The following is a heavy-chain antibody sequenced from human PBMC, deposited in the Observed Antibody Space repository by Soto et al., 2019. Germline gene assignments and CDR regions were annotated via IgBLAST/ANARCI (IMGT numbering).Heavy chain of an antibody. J-gene: IGHJ3*02. Sequence: GGSLRLSCAASGLTVSSDYMSWVRQAPGRGLEWASVTYSGGTTYYADSVKGRFTISRDSSKNTLYLQMDSLRAEDTAMYYCVREGRGYRNSRNAYDIWGQGTMVTVSS. V-gene: IGHV3-53*01. CDR3: VREGRGYRNSRNAYDI. CDR1: GLTVSSDY. D-gene: IGHD6-25*01. CDR2: TYSGGTT.